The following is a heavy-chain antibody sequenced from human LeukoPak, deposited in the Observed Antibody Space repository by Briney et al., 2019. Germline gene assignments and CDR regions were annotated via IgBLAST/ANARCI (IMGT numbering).Heavy chain of an antibody. CDR3: AKEMSGHWTDY. CDR2: ISGSGDST. V-gene: IGHV3-23*01. CDR1: GFTFSSYA. J-gene: IGHJ4*02. D-gene: IGHD1-1*01. Sequence: GGSLRLSCAASGFTFSSYAMCWVRQAPGKGLEWVSAISGSGDSTYYADSVKGRFTISRDNSKNTLYLQMNSLRAEDTAVFYCAKEMSGHWTDYWGQGTLVTVSS.